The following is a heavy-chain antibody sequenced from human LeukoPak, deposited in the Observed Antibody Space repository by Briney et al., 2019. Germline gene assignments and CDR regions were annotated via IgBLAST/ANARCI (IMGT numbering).Heavy chain of an antibody. CDR3: ARGGYSYGYGY. J-gene: IGHJ4*02. CDR2: IKSDGSST. D-gene: IGHD5-18*01. CDR1: GFTFSTYW. V-gene: IGHV3-74*01. Sequence: GGSLRLSCAASGFTFSTYWMHWVRQAPGKGLVWVSHIKSDGSSTSYADSVKGRFTISRDNAKNTLYLQMNSLRAEDTAVYYCARGGYSYGYGYWGQGTLVTVPS.